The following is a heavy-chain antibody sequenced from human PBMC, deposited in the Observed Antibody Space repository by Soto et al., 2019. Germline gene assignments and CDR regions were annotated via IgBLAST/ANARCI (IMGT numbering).Heavy chain of an antibody. CDR3: ARWVAMTGTLDY. V-gene: IGHV1-3*01. CDR1: GYTFTDYA. CDR2: IDAGIGDT. D-gene: IGHD6-19*01. Sequence: ASVKVSCKASGYTFTDYALHWVRQAPGQRPEWMGWIDAGIGDTKYSQRFQGRVAITTDTSASTAYMELSGLRSEDTAMYYCARWVAMTGTLDYWGQGTLVTVSS. J-gene: IGHJ4*02.